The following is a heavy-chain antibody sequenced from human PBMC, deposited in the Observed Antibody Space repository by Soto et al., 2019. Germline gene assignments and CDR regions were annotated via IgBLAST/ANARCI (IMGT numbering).Heavy chain of an antibody. D-gene: IGHD2-21*02. Sequence: PSETLSLTCAVSGDSINNGGYYWTWIRHHPGKGLEWVGYIYHTGRTFYNPSLESRLSLSVDTSKNHFSLRLTSVTAADTAFYYCSRNDGGNSAYVSWGQGTLVTVSS. V-gene: IGHV4-31*11. CDR1: GDSINNGGYY. J-gene: IGHJ5*02. CDR2: IYHTGRT. CDR3: SRNDGGNSAYVS.